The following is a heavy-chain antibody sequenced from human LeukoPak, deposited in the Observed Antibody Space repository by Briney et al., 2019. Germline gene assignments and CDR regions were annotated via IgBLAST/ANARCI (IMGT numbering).Heavy chain of an antibody. CDR1: GGSISSYY. Sequence: SETLSLTCTVSGGSISSYYWSWIRQPPGKGLEWIGYISYSGSTNYNPSLKSRVTISVDTSRNQFSLKLSSVTAADTAVYYCARGRLGGSGSYYNVLDYWGQGTLVTASS. D-gene: IGHD3-10*01. J-gene: IGHJ4*02. CDR2: ISYSGST. CDR3: ARGRLGGSGSYYNVLDY. V-gene: IGHV4-59*01.